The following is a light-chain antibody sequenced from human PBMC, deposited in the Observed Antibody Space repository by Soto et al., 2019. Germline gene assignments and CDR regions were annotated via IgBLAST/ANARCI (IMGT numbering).Light chain of an antibody. CDR3: QHYGSSTRT. J-gene: IGKJ1*01. CDR2: GAS. V-gene: IGKV3-20*01. Sequence: EIVLTQSPGTLSLSPGERATLSCRASQSVSATYLAWYQQRPGQAPQLLIYGASSRATGIPDRFSGSGSATDFTLAITRLEPEDCAVYYCQHYGSSTRTFGQGTKVDIK. CDR1: QSVSATY.